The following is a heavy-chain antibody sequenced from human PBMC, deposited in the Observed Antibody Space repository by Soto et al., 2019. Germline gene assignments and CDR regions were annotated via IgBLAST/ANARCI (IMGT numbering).Heavy chain of an antibody. CDR3: VMVDNYVTPTPQDV. J-gene: IGHJ6*02. V-gene: IGHV1-18*01. CDR1: GYIFVNYG. D-gene: IGHD3-16*01. Sequence: QVQLVQSGDEVKKPGASVKVSCKASGYIFVNYGIAWVRQAPGQGLEWMGWISPYTGNTHSATKVQGRLTMTTDTSPSTAYMDLGSLTSDDTSVYYCVMVDNYVTPTPQDVWGQGTTFTVSS. CDR2: ISPYTGNT.